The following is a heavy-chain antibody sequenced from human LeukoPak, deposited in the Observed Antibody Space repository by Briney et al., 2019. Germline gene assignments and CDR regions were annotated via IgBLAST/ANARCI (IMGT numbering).Heavy chain of an antibody. CDR3: ARTAVDTATYFEY. D-gene: IGHD5-18*01. CDR1: GGSVSSGISY. J-gene: IGHJ4*02. V-gene: IGHV4-61*01. CDR2: IHYSGST. Sequence: PSETLSLTCSVSGGSVSSGISYWSWIRQPPGKGLEWIGYIHYSGSTYYNPSLKSRVTMSVDTSKNQFSLKLSSVTAVDTAVYYCARTAVDTATYFEYWGQGTLVTVSS.